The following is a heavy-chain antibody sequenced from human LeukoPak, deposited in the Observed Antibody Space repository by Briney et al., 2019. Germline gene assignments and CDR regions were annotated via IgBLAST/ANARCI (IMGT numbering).Heavy chain of an antibody. CDR3: TRWSKTRWFGF. CDR1: GYTLTELS. J-gene: IGHJ4*02. CDR2: IIPIFGTA. Sequence: GASVKVSCKVSGYTLTELSMHWVRQAPGQGLEWMGGIIPIFGTANYAQKFQGRVTITADESTNTAYMELSSLSSEDTAIYYCTRWSKTRWFGFWGQGTLVTVSS. D-gene: IGHD3-3*01. V-gene: IGHV1-69*13.